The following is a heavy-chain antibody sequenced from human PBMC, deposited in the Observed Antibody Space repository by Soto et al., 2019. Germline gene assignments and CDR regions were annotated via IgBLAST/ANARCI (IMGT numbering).Heavy chain of an antibody. CDR3: ARGQTTNEGYYYYYCMDV. V-gene: IGHV3-64*01. CDR2: ISSNGGST. D-gene: IGHD4-4*01. Sequence: GGSLRLSCAASGFTFSSYAMHWVRQAPGKGLEYVSAISSNGGSTYYANSVKGRFTISRDNSNNKLYLQMGSLRAEDMAVYYCARGQTTNEGYYYYYCMDVWGKGTTVTVSS. J-gene: IGHJ6*03. CDR1: GFTFSSYA.